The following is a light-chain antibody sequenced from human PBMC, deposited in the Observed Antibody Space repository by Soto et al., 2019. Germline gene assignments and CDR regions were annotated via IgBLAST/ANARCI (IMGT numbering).Light chain of an antibody. CDR2: RAS. Sequence: IVVTHSAASLSLSPEERATLSCRASQSVSSYLAWYQQKPGQGPRLLVYRASTRTLGIPARFSGSESGTEFTLTISSLQSEDFAIYYCQQYNTWPITLAQGTRLEI. CDR1: QSVSSY. V-gene: IGKV3-15*01. CDR3: QQYNTWPIT. J-gene: IGKJ5*01.